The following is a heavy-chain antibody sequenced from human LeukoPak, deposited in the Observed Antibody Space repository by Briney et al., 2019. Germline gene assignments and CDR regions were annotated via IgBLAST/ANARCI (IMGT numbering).Heavy chain of an antibody. J-gene: IGHJ3*02. Sequence: GRSLRLSCAASGFMSSSYGMHWVRQAPGKGLEWVAVISYDGSNKYYADSVKGRFTISRDNSKNTLYVQMNSLRAEDTAVYYCAKSITMVRGVYDAFDIWGQGTMVTVSS. V-gene: IGHV3-30*18. CDR1: GFMSSSYG. D-gene: IGHD3-10*01. CDR3: AKSITMVRGVYDAFDI. CDR2: ISYDGSNK.